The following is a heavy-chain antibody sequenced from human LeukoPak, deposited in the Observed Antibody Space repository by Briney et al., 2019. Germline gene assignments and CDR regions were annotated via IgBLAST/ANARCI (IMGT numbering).Heavy chain of an antibody. CDR1: GGSISSYY. J-gene: IGHJ5*02. V-gene: IGHV4-4*09. CDR2: IYTSGST. Sequence: SETLSLTCTVSGGSISSYYWSWIRQPPGKGLEWIGYIYTSGSTNYNPSLKSRVTISVDTSKNQFSLKLSSVTAADTAVYYCARLAENSSSSWFDPWGQGTLVTVSS. D-gene: IGHD6-6*01. CDR3: ARLAENSSSSWFDP.